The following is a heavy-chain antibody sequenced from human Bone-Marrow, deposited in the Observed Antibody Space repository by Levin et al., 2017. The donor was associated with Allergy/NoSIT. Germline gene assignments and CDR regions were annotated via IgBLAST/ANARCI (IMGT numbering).Heavy chain of an antibody. V-gene: IGHV1-18*01. D-gene: IGHD3-10*01. J-gene: IGHJ4*02. Sequence: GESLKISCKASGYAFSSYGINWVRQAPGQGLEWMGWINSYNAKTNYGQKVQDRVTMTIDTSTTTAYMELRSLRSDDTAMYYCAREEQWFGELVNRAGNDYWGQGTLVIVSS. CDR2: INSYNAKT. CDR1: GYAFSSYG. CDR3: AREEQWFGELVNRAGNDY.